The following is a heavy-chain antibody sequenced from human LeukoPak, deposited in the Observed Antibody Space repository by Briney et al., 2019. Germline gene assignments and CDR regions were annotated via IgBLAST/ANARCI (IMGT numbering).Heavy chain of an antibody. D-gene: IGHD3-22*01. V-gene: IGHV1-69*04. CDR2: IIPILGIA. CDR3: ARDLGNYYESSYYFDY. J-gene: IGHJ4*02. Sequence: SVKVSCKASGGTFSSYAISWVRQAPGQGLEWMGRIIPILGIANYAQKFQGRVTITADKSTSTAYMELSSLRSEDTAVYYCARDLGNYYESSYYFDYWGQGTLVTVSS. CDR1: GGTFSSYA.